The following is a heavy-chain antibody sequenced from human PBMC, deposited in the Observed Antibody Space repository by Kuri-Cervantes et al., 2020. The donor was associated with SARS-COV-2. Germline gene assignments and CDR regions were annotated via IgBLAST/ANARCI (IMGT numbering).Heavy chain of an antibody. J-gene: IGHJ1*01. V-gene: IGHV3-49*04. Sequence: GGSLRLSCAASGFTFSSYAMSWVRQAPGKGLEWVGFIRSRFFGETTEYAASVRGRLTVSRDDSKYVAYLQINSLKTEDTAVYYCTTAYCGSDCDSAEYFQHWGQGTRVTVSS. CDR3: TTAYCGSDCDSAEYFQH. CDR1: GFTFSSYA. CDR2: IRSRFFGETT. D-gene: IGHD2-21*01.